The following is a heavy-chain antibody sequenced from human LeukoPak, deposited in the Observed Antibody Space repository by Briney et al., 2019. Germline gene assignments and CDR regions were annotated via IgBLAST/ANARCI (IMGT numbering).Heavy chain of an antibody. Sequence: SVKVSCKASGGTFSSYAISWVRQAPGQGLEWMGGIIPIFGTANYAQKFQGRVTITTGESTSTAYMELSSLRSEDTAVYYCARQPVTRGYYYYYMDVWGKGTTVTVSS. D-gene: IGHD4-11*01. CDR1: GGTFSSYA. CDR3: ARQPVTRGYYYYYMDV. J-gene: IGHJ6*03. CDR2: IIPIFGTA. V-gene: IGHV1-69*05.